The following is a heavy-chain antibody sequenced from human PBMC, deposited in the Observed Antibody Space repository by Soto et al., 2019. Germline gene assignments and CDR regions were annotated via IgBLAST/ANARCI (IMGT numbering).Heavy chain of an antibody. Sequence: QVRLVQSGAEVKKPGSSVKVSCKASGVTFSSETISWVRQAPGQGLEWVGGIIPLFGTANYAQKFQGRVTITADESTSTLYIELSSLRSEEPAVDYCATALGDNPASHFDSWGQGTRVTVSS. D-gene: IGHD2-21*01. CDR2: IIPLFGTA. V-gene: IGHV1-69*01. CDR1: GVTFSSET. J-gene: IGHJ4*02. CDR3: ATALGDNPASHFDS.